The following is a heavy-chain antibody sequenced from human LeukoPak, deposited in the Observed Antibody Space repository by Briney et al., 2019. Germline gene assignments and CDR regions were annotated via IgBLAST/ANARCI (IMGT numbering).Heavy chain of an antibody. CDR3: ARDRWELPAFDI. D-gene: IGHD1-26*01. CDR1: GGSISSYY. V-gene: IGHV4-59*01. CDR2: IYYSGST. Sequence: SETLSLTCAVSGGSISSYYWSWIRQPPGKGLEWIGYIYYSGSTNYNPSLKSPVTISVDTSKNQFSLKLSSVTAADTAVYYCARDRWELPAFDIWGQGTMVTVSS. J-gene: IGHJ3*02.